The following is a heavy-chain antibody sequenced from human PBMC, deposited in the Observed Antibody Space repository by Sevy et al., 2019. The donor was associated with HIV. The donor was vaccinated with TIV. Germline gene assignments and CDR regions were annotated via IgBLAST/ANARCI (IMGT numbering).Heavy chain of an antibody. J-gene: IGHJ6*02. CDR3: ARDGYNRRYYYGMDV. CDR1: GFTFSSYG. Sequence: GGSLRLSCAASGFTFSSYGMHWVRQAPGKGLEWVAVIWYDGSNKYYADSVKGRFTISRDNSKNTLYLQMNSLRAEDTAVYYCARDGYNRRYYYGMDVWGQGTTVTVSS. D-gene: IGHD5-12*01. CDR2: IWYDGSNK. V-gene: IGHV3-33*01.